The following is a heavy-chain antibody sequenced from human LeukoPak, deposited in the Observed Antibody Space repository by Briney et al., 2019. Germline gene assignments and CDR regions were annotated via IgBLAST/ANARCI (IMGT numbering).Heavy chain of an antibody. CDR2: IYYSGST. V-gene: IGHV4-39*01. CDR3: ARHGSSWV. J-gene: IGHJ4*02. D-gene: IGHD6-13*01. Sequence: SETLSLTCTVSGGSISSSSYYWGWIRQPPGKGLEWLGSIYYSGSTYYNPSLKSRVTISVDTSKNPFSLKLSSVTAADTAVYYCARHGSSWVWGQGTLVTVSS. CDR1: GGSISSSSYY.